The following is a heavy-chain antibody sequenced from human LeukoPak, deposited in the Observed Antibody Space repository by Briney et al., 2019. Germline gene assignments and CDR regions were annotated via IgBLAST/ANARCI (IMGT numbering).Heavy chain of an antibody. CDR3: SRENGAFSPFGY. Sequence: SETLSLTCTVSDGSLSSYYWSWIRQPAGNGLEWIGRIYTSGSTNYNPSLKSRVTMSVDTSKNQFSLKLSSVTAADTAVYYCSRENGAFSPFGYWGQGTLVSVLS. D-gene: IGHD2-8*01. CDR1: DGSLSSYY. V-gene: IGHV4-4*07. J-gene: IGHJ4*02. CDR2: IYTSGST.